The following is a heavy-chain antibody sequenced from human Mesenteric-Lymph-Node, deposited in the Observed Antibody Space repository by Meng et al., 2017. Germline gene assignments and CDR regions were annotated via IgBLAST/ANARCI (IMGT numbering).Heavy chain of an antibody. D-gene: IGHD4-17*01. CDR2: IKQDGSEK. Sequence: LSLTCAGSGFSFSSFGMNWVRQAPGKGLEWVANIKQDGSEKYYVDSVKGRFTISRDNAKNSLYLQMNSLRAEDTAVYYCARRATVSWGQGTLVTVSS. CDR3: ARRATVS. J-gene: IGHJ4*02. CDR1: GFSFSSFG. V-gene: IGHV3-7*01.